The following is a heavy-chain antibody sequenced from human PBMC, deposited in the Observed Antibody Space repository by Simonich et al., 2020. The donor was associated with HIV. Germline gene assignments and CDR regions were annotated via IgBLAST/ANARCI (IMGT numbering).Heavy chain of an antibody. CDR1: GGSFRGYY. CDR3: ARGRRWAYY. J-gene: IGHJ4*02. CDR2: INHSGST. V-gene: IGHV4-34*01. Sequence: QVQLQQWGAGLLKPSETLSLTCAVYGGSFRGYYWSWIRQPPGKGLVWIGEINHSGSTNYNPSLKSRVTISVDPSKNQFSLKLSSVTAADTAVYYCARGRRWAYYWGQGTLVTVSS. D-gene: IGHD6-13*01.